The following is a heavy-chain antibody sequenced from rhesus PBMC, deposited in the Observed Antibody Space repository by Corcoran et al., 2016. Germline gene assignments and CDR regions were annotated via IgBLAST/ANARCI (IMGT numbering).Heavy chain of an antibody. V-gene: IGHV3S16*01. D-gene: IGHD6-25*01. CDR2: LSSACSYI. Sequence: EVQLVESGGGLVQPGGSLRLSCAASGFTFSDYYMSWVRQAPGKGLEWVSSLSSACSYIYYAESVKGRFTISSDNAKNSLSLQMNSLKTEDTAVYYCTRDKGIAAAGTIDYWGQGVLVTVSS. J-gene: IGHJ4*01. CDR1: GFTFSDYY. CDR3: TRDKGIAAAGTIDY.